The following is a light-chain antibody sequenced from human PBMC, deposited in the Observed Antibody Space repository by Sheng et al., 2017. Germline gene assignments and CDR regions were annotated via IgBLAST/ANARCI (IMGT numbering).Light chain of an antibody. V-gene: IGKV1-5*03. CDR3: QQYNSQYT. CDR2: KSS. CDR1: QSIGNW. J-gene: IGKJ2*01. Sequence: DIQMTQSPSTLSASVGDRVTITCRASQSIGNWLAWYQQKPGKAPKVLIYKSSTLASGVPSRFSGSGSGAEFTLTISSLQPDDFATYYCQQYNSQYTFGQGTKVEIK.